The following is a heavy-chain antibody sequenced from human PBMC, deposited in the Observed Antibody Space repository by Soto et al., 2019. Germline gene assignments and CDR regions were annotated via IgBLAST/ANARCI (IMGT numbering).Heavy chain of an antibody. J-gene: IGHJ4*02. CDR2: IWYDGSNK. CDR3: AGNRYSSSWSIFDY. D-gene: IGHD6-13*01. Sequence: GGSLRLSCAASGFTFSSYGMHWVRQAPGKGLEWVAVIWYDGSNKYYADSVKGRFTISRDNSKNTLYLQMNSLRAEDTAVYYCAGNRYSSSWSIFDYWGQGTLVTV. CDR1: GFTFSSYG. V-gene: IGHV3-33*01.